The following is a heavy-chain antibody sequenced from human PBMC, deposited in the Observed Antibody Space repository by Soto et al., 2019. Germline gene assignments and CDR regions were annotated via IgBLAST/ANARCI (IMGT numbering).Heavy chain of an antibody. CDR2: IIPIFGTA. J-gene: IGHJ6*01. CDR1: GCTFSSYA. Sequence: SVKVSCKASGCTFSSYAISWVRQAPGQGLEWMGGIIPIFGTANYAQKFQGRVTITADESTSTAYMELSSLRSEDTAVYYCARGGGSNGAYYYYYGMEVWGQGTTVTVSS. V-gene: IGHV1-69*13. D-gene: IGHD1-26*01. CDR3: ARGGGSNGAYYYYYGMEV.